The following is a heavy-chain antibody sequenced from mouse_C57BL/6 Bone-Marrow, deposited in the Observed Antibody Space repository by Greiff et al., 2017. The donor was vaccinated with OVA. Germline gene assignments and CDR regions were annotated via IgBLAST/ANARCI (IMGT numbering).Heavy chain of an antibody. CDR1: GYAFTNYL. CDR2: INPGSGGT. J-gene: IGHJ4*01. D-gene: IGHD5-1*01. CDR3: ARRTYRDYAMDY. V-gene: IGHV1-54*01. Sequence: QVQLQQSGAELVRPGTSVKVSCKASGYAFTNYLIEWVKQRPGQGLEWIGVINPGSGGTNYNEKFKGKATLIADKSSSTAYMQLSSLTSEDSAVYFCARRTYRDYAMDYWGQGTSVTVSS.